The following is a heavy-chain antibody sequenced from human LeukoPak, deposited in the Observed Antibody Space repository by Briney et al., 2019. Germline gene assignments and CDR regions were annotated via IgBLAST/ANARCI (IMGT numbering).Heavy chain of an antibody. D-gene: IGHD6-19*01. V-gene: IGHV3-9*01. J-gene: IGHJ4*02. Sequence: GGSLRLSCAASGFTFDDYAMHWVRQAPGKGLEWVSGISWNSGSIGYADSVKGRFTISRDNAKNSLYLQMNSLRAEDTALYYCAKDISGSEENRAVAGTFFDYWGQGTLVTVSS. CDR1: GFTFDDYA. CDR3: AKDISGSEENRAVAGTFFDY. CDR2: ISWNSGSI.